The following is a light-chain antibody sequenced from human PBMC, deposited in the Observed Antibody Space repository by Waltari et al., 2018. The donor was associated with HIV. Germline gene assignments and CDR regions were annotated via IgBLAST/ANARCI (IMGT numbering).Light chain of an antibody. CDR3: SSYAGSNRFVV. CDR1: SSDIGAYIF. V-gene: IGLV2-8*01. J-gene: IGLJ2*01. CDR2: EVT. Sequence: QSALTQPPSASGSPGQSVDLSCTGTSSDIGAYIFVSWYQQQPGSAPKPTIFEVTKRPTGVPDRFSGSKSGNTASLTVSGLLPEDDADYYCSSYAGSNRFVVFGGGTRLTVL.